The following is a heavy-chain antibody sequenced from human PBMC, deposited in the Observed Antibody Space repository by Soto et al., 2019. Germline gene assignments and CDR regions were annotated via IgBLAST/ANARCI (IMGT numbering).Heavy chain of an antibody. CDR1: GGSISGYC. Sequence: SETLSLTCTASGGSISGYCWSWIRQPAGKGLEWIGRIYTSGSTNYNPSLKSRVTMSVDTSKNQFSLKLSSVTAADTAVYYCARDYDSSGSDAFDIWGQGTMVTVSS. D-gene: IGHD3-22*01. CDR3: ARDYDSSGSDAFDI. J-gene: IGHJ3*02. V-gene: IGHV4-4*07. CDR2: IYTSGST.